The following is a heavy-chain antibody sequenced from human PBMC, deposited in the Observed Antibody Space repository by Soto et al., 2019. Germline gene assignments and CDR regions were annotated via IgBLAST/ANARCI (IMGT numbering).Heavy chain of an antibody. V-gene: IGHV3-30*03. D-gene: IGHD1-26*01. J-gene: IGHJ4*02. CDR2: LSFDASQK. Sequence: QVQLVESGGGVVQPGRSLRLSCAASGFNFSAYGMHWVRQAPGTGLELVALLSFDASQKYYADSVKGRFTISRDTSRTTLYLQMNSLRVEGTAVYYSRVGVAEWGQGTRVTVSS. CDR3: RVGVAE. CDR1: GFNFSAYG.